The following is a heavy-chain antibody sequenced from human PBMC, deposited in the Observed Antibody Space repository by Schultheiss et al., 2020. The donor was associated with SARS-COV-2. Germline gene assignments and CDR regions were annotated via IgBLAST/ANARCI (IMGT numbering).Heavy chain of an antibody. CDR3: ARVSGDYHDY. CDR1: GFTFSSYS. Sequence: GESLKISCAASGFTFSSYSMNWVRQAPGKGLEWVSSISSSSSYIYYADSVKGRFTISRDNAKNSLYLQMNSLRAEDTAVYYCARVSGDYHDYWGQGTLVTVSS. V-gene: IGHV3-21*01. J-gene: IGHJ4*02. CDR2: ISSSSSYI. D-gene: IGHD4-17*01.